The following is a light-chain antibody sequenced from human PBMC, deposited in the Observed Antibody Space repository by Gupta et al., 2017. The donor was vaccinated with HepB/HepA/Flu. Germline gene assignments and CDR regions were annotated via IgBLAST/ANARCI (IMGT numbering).Light chain of an antibody. J-gene: IGLJ3*02. V-gene: IGLV1-47*01. CDR1: SSNSGSNY. Sequence: QSVLTQPPSASGTPGQRVTISCSGSSSNSGSNYVFWYQQRPGTAPKLLIYRNNQRPSGVPDRFSGSKSGTSASLTIRGLQAEDEADYYCDALDDSLSLDWVFGGGTKLTVL. CDR3: DALDDSLSLDWV. CDR2: RNN.